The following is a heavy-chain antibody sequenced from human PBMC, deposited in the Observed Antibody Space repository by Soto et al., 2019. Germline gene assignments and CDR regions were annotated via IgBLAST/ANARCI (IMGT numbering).Heavy chain of an antibody. D-gene: IGHD3-10*01. CDR2: IFYSGST. Sequence: SETLSLTCTVSGGSIISGDHYWTWIRQSPGKGLERIGHIFYSGSTYYNPSLKSRLTMALDTSKNQFSLNLSSVTAADTAVYYCASRVSFIRAVWGFDPWSQGTLVTVSS. J-gene: IGHJ5*02. V-gene: IGHV4-30-4*01. CDR3: ASRVSFIRAVWGFDP. CDR1: GGSIISGDHY.